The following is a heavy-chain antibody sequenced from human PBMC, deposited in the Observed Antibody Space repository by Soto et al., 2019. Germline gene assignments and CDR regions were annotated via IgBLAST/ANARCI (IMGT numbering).Heavy chain of an antibody. CDR1: GGSISSYY. V-gene: IGHV4-59*01. D-gene: IGHD2-2*01. CDR2: ISYSGST. CDR3: ASAVPPPTNWFYP. J-gene: IGHJ5*02. Sequence: SETLSLTCTVSGGSISSYYWSWLRQPPGKGLEWIGYISYSGSTKYNPSLKSRLTISVDTSKNQFSLKLSSVTAADTAVYYCASAVPPPTNWFYPWGQGTLVTVSS.